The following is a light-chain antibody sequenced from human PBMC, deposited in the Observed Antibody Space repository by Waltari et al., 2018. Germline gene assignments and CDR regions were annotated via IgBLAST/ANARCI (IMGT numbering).Light chain of an antibody. J-gene: IGLJ2*01. V-gene: IGLV2-23*02. Sequence: QSALTQPASVSGSPGQSITMSCTGTNIPVGNYNYVSWYQHHPGTAPKVIIFGFSKRPSGVSDRFSGSKSGNTASLTISGLQTEDEADYYCCSYAGTSTLIFGGGTKLTVL. CDR3: CSYAGTSTLI. CDR1: NIPVGNYNY. CDR2: GFS.